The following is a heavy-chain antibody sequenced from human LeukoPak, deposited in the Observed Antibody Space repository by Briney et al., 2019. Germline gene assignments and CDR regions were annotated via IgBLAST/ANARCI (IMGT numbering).Heavy chain of an antibody. V-gene: IGHV3-23*01. CDR2: ISGSGGST. CDR3: AKGHDYDYVWGSYRYLGDY. J-gene: IGHJ4*02. CDR1: GFTFSSYA. Sequence: GGSLRLSCAASGFTFSSYAMSWVGQAPGKGLKWVSAISGSGGSTYYADSVKGRFTISRDNSKNTLYLQMNSLRAEDTAVYYCAKGHDYDYVWGSYRYLGDYWGQGTLVTVSS. D-gene: IGHD3-16*02.